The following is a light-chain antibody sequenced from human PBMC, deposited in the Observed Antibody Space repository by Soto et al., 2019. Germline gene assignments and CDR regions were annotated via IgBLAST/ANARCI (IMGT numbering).Light chain of an antibody. CDR3: QQYGSSSWT. CDR2: GAS. J-gene: IGKJ1*01. CDR1: QSVSSSY. V-gene: IGKV3-20*01. Sequence: EIVLTQSPGTLSLSPGERATLSCRASQSVSSSYLAWYQQKPGQAPRLLIYGASSRASGIPARFSGSGSGTEFTLTISRLEPEDFGVYYCQQYGSSSWTFGQGTKVDIK.